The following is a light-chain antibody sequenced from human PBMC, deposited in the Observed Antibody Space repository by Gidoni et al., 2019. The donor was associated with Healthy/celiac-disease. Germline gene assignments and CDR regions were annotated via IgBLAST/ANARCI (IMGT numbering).Light chain of an antibody. CDR1: QSISSW. CDR3: QQYNSYWT. CDR2: KAS. Sequence: DIQMTESPSTLSASVGERVTITCRASQSISSWLAWYQQKPGKAPKLLIYKASSLESGVPSRFSGSGSGTEFTLTISSLHPDDFATYYCQQYNSYWTFGQGTKVEIK. V-gene: IGKV1-5*03. J-gene: IGKJ1*01.